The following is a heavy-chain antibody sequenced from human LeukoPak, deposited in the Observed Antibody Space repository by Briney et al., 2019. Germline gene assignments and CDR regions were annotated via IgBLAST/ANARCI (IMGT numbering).Heavy chain of an antibody. CDR2: INPNSGGT. CDR3: ARAGMGSSSWYIGSWNYYYGMDV. D-gene: IGHD6-13*01. CDR1: GYTFTGYY. J-gene: IGHJ6*02. Sequence: ASVKVSCKASGYTFTGYYMHWVRQAPGQGHEWMGWINPNSGGTNYAQKFQGWVTMTRDTSISTAYMELSRLRSDDTAVYYCARAGMGSSSWYIGSWNYYYGMDVWGQGTTVTVSS. V-gene: IGHV1-2*04.